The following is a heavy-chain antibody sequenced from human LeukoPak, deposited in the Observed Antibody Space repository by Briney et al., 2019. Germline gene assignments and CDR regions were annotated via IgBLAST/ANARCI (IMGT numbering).Heavy chain of an antibody. CDR2: ISHSGST. Sequence: PSETLSLTCTVSGGSISSGGYYWRWIRQHPGKGLEWIGSISHSGSTYYNPSLKSRITISLDTSKNQFSLRLSSVTAADTAVYYCATNYNGNSADDYWGQGTLVTVSS. CDR3: ATNYNGNSADDY. CDR1: GGSISSGGYY. D-gene: IGHD4-23*01. J-gene: IGHJ4*02. V-gene: IGHV4-31*03.